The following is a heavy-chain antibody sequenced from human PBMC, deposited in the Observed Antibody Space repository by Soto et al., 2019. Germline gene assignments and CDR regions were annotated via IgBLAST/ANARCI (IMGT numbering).Heavy chain of an antibody. CDR3: TRAAWFPYLSFY. J-gene: IGHJ4*02. D-gene: IGHD3-10*01. CDR1: GFTFSRFE. Sequence: HPGGSLRLSWAASGFTFSRFELHWVRQAPGKGLEWISYISSSGSTAYYASSVEGRFTISRDNANNSVYLQMDSLRAEDTALYYCTRAAWFPYLSFYWGQGALVTVSS. V-gene: IGHV3-48*03. CDR2: ISSSGSTA.